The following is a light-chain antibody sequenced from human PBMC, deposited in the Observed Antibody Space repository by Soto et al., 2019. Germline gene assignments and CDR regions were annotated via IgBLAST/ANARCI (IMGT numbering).Light chain of an antibody. CDR1: QGVVTI. J-gene: IGKJ1*01. CDR2: DAS. Sequence: EIEMTQSPSSLSVSPGERATLSCRASQGVVTIFAWYQHKPGQAPRLLIYDASNRATGIPARFSGSGSGTDFTLTISSLEHEDFALYYCQQCYNWPQWTFGQGTKVDI. V-gene: IGKV3-11*01. CDR3: QQCYNWPQWT.